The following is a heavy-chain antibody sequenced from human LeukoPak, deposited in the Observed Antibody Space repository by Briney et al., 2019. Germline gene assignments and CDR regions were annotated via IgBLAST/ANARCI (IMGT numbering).Heavy chain of an antibody. V-gene: IGHV1-69*06. J-gene: IGHJ6*03. D-gene: IGHD6-19*01. Sequence: ASVKVSCKASGGTFSRYAISWVRQAPGQGREWMGGILPIFGTANYAQKFQGRVTITADKSTSTAYMELSSLRSEDTAVYYCARDISGYSSGWPYYYYYYYMDVWGKGTTVTVSS. CDR1: GGTFSRYA. CDR2: ILPIFGTA. CDR3: ARDISGYSSGWPYYYYYYYMDV.